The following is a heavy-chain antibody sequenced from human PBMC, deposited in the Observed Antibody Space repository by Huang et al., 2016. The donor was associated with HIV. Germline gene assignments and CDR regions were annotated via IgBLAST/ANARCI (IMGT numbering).Heavy chain of an antibody. D-gene: IGHD3-3*01. V-gene: IGHV3-23*01. Sequence: EVQLLESGGGLVQPGGSLRLSCAASGFTFSSYAMSWVRQAPGKGLEWVSGIRGSGGSTYYADSLKGRFTISRDNSKNTLYLQMNSLRAEDTAVYYCAKSAGWSDWNFDYWGQGTLVTVSS. J-gene: IGHJ4*02. CDR2: IRGSGGST. CDR1: GFTFSSYA. CDR3: AKSAGWSDWNFDY.